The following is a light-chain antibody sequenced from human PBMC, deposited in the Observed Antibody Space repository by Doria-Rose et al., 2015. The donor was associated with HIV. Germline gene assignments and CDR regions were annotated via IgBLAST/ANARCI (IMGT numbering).Light chain of an antibody. V-gene: IGKV3-20*01. CDR1: QSFSRTY. J-gene: IGKJ1*01. CDR3: HQYGTSWT. CDR2: DGS. Sequence: TQSPGTLSLSPGERATLSRSDSQSFSRTYLAWYQQRPGQALSLLIYDGSTRATGIPDRFSASGSGTDFTLTINRLEPEDFALYYCHQYGTSWTFGQGTKVEI.